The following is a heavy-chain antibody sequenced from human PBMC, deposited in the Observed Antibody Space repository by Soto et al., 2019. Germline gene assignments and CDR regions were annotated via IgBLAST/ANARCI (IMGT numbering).Heavy chain of an antibody. J-gene: IGHJ4*02. CDR1: GGSFSGYY. CDR2: INHSGST. V-gene: IGHV4-34*01. D-gene: IGHD6-6*01. CDR3: ARGLGAARPFDY. Sequence: PSETLSLTCAVYGGSFSGYYWGWIRQPPGKGLEWIGEINHSGSTNYNPSLKSRVTISVDTSKNQFSLKLSSVTAADTAVYYCARGLGAARPFDYWGQGTLVTVSS.